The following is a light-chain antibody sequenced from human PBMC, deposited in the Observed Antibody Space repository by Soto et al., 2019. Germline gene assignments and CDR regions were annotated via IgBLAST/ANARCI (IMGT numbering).Light chain of an antibody. V-gene: IGKV1-17*03. CDR1: QDISRF. CDR3: IQHNTYPDT. CDR2: ETS. J-gene: IGKJ2*01. Sequence: DVQMTQSPSAMSASVGDRVTIACRASQDISRFVAWFQHKPGRAPERLIYETSNLQPGVPSRFSGSGSGTEFPLAISGLQPEDFATYYWIQHNTYPDTFGQGPKLEIK.